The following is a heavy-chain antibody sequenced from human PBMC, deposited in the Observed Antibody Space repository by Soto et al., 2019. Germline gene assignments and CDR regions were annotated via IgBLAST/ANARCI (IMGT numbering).Heavy chain of an antibody. J-gene: IGHJ6*02. CDR3: ARGLKPDDYGVGYYYGMDV. Sequence: PGGSLRLSCAASGFTFSSYGMHWVRQAPGKGLEWVAVIWYDGSNKYYADSVKGRFTISRDNSKNTLYLQMNSLRAEDTAVYYCARGLKPDDYGVGYYYGMDVWGQGTTVTVSS. D-gene: IGHD4-17*01. CDR2: IWYDGSNK. V-gene: IGHV3-33*01. CDR1: GFTFSSYG.